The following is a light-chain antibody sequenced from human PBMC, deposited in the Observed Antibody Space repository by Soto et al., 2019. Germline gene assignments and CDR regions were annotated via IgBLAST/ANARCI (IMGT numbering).Light chain of an antibody. CDR1: QSLVHRDGNTY. V-gene: IGKV2-24*01. J-gene: IGKJ1*01. CDR3: MQATQFPT. CDR2: EIS. Sequence: DIVMTQTPLSAVDTLGQTASISCRSSQSLVHRDGNTYLSWFQQRPGQPPRLLIYEISNRFSGVPDRFSGSGAGTDFTLKISRVEAEDVGVYYSMQATQFPTFGQRTKVEI.